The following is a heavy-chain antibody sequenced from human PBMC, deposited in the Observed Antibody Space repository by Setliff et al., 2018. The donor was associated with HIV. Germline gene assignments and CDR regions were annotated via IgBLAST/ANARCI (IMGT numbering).Heavy chain of an antibody. CDR1: GGSSIGHSFA. CDR3: ARGPPFAY. CDR2: VSYSGTTMYN. V-gene: IGHV4-39*07. J-gene: IGHJ4*02. Sequence: SETLSLTCTVSGGSSIGHSFASTWIRQSPGKGLEWIGDVSYSGTTMYNNYNPSLESRVTISVDASERHFSLRMTSTTAADTAIYYCARGPPFAYWGQGLLVTVSS.